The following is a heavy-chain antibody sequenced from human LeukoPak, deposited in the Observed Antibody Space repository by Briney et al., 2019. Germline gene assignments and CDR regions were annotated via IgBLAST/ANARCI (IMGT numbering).Heavy chain of an antibody. V-gene: IGHV1-69*13. J-gene: IGHJ4*02. CDR2: IIPIFGTA. CDR3: ARRGYSYAPFDY. CDR1: GGTFSSYA. Sequence: SVKVSCKASGGTFSSYAISWVRQAPGQGLEWMGGIIPIFGTANYAQKFQGRVTITADESTSTAHMELSSLRSEDTAVYYCARRGYSYAPFDYWGQGTLVTVSS. D-gene: IGHD5-18*01.